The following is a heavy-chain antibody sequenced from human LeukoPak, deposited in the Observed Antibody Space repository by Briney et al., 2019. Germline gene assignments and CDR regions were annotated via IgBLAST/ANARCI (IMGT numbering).Heavy chain of an antibody. CDR2: INPSGGST. J-gene: IGHJ4*02. Sequence: ASVKVSCKASGYTFTSYYMHWVRQAPGQGLEWMGIINPSGGSTSYAQKFQGRVTMTRDTSISTAYMELSRLRSDDTAVYYCARVQKRVGYNDDYWGQGTLVTVSS. V-gene: IGHV1-46*01. D-gene: IGHD5-24*01. CDR1: GYTFTSYY. CDR3: ARVQKRVGYNDDY.